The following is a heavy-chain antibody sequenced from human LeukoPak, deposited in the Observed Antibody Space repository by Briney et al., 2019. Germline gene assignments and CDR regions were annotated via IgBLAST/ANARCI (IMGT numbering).Heavy chain of an antibody. J-gene: IGHJ4*02. CDR2: IKQDGSEK. CDR1: GTTFSRYW. CDR3: ARDADFEY. Sequence: GGSLRLSCAVSGTTFSRYWMSWVRQAPGKGLEWVANIKQDGSEKNYVDSVKGRFTISRDNAKNSLYLQMNSLRAEDTAVYYCARDADFEYWGQGTLVTVSS. V-gene: IGHV3-7*04.